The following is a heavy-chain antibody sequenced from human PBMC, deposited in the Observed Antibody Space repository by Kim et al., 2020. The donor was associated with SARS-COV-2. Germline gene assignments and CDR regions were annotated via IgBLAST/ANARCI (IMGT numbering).Heavy chain of an antibody. V-gene: IGHV4-39*01. CDR1: GGYISGSTSY. CDR3: ARHVIAEHFDY. D-gene: IGHD6-13*01. J-gene: IGHJ4*01. CDR2: IFYSGST. Sequence: SETLSLTCTVSGGYISGSTSYWGWIRQPPGKGLEWIGSIFYSGSTYYNPSLRSRVTISVHTSTTQFSLKLNSVTAADTAVYYCARHVIAEHFDYWGHGTL.